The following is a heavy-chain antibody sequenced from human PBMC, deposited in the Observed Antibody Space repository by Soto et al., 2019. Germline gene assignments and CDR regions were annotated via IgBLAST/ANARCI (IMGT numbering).Heavy chain of an antibody. J-gene: IGHJ5*02. Sequence: SETLSLTCTVSGGSISSGDYYWSWIRQPPGKGLEWIGYIYYSGSTYYNPSLKSRVTISVDTSKNQFSLKLNSVTAADTAVYYCARESPSYGDTTTNWFDPWGQGTLVTVSS. CDR2: IYYSGST. CDR1: GGSISSGDYY. CDR3: ARESPSYGDTTTNWFDP. V-gene: IGHV4-30-4*01. D-gene: IGHD4-17*01.